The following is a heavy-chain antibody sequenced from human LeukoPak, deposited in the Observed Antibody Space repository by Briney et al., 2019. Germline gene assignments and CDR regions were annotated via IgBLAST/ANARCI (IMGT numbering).Heavy chain of an antibody. J-gene: IGHJ4*02. D-gene: IGHD3-22*01. CDR2: IRYDGSNK. CDR3: ANMDYYDSSGYYFHGY. V-gene: IGHV3-30*02. Sequence: GGSLRLSCAASGFTFSSYGMHWVRQAPGKGLEWVAFIRYDGSNKYYADSVKGRLTISRDNSKNTLYLQMNSLRAEDTAVYYCANMDYYDSSGYYFHGYWGQGTLVTVSS. CDR1: GFTFSSYG.